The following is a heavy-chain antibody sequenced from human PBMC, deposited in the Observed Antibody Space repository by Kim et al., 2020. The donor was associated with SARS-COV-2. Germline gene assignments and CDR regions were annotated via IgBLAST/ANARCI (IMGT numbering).Heavy chain of an antibody. D-gene: IGHD6-13*01. V-gene: IGHV4-34*01. CDR2: INHSGSP. Sequence: SENLSLTCAVYGGSLSGYYWSWIRKPQGKGLEWIGEINHSGSPNYNPSLKSRVTISVDTSKNQFSLKLSSVTAADTAVYYCASVGYGGSWFLTDYWGQG. CDR3: ASVGYGGSWFLTDY. J-gene: IGHJ4*02. CDR1: GGSLSGYY.